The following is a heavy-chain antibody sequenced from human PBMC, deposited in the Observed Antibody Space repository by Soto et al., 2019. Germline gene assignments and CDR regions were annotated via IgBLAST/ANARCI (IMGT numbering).Heavy chain of an antibody. CDR2: IYSSGST. CDR1: GGSISNYY. V-gene: IGHV4-59*12. CDR3: ARAGNYDVLSGRMYYFDS. D-gene: IGHD3-3*01. J-gene: IGHJ4*02. Sequence: SETLSLTCTVSGGSISNYYWNWIRQSPGKGLEWIGYIYSSGSTHYNPSLKSRVTLSVDTSNSQFSLRLSSVTAADTAVYFCARAGNYDVLSGRMYYFDSWGQGTPVTVSS.